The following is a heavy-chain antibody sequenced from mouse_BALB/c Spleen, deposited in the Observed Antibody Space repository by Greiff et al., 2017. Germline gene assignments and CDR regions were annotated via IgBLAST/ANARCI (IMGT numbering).Heavy chain of an antibody. CDR1: GYAFTNYL. CDR3: ARSGDGYLYWYFDV. D-gene: IGHD2-3*01. V-gene: IGHV1-54*01. Sequence: QVQLQQSGAELVRPGTSVKVSCKASGYAFTNYLIEWVKQRPGQGLEWIGVINPGSGGTNYNEKFKGKATLTADKSSSTAYMQLSSLTSDDSAVYFCARSGDGYLYWYFDVWGAGTTVTVSS. J-gene: IGHJ1*01. CDR2: INPGSGGT.